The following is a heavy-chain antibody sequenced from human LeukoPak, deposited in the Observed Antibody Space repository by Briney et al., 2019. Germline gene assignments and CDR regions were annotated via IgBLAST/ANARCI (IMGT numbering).Heavy chain of an antibody. CDR1: GFTFSNYA. CDR3: ARTPAYCGGDCYSTFDY. D-gene: IGHD2-21*02. V-gene: IGHV3-23*01. CDR2: ISGSETST. Sequence: GGSLRLSCAASGFTFSNYAMSWVRQAPGKGLEWVSRISGSETSTYYADSVRGRFTISRVNSKNMLYLQMNSLRAEDTAVYYCARTPAYCGGDCYSTFDYWGQGTLVTVSS. J-gene: IGHJ4*02.